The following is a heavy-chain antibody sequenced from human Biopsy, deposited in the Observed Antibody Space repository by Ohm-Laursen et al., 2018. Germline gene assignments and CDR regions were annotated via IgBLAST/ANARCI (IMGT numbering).Heavy chain of an antibody. CDR1: GFSFDNYA. CDR2: IRGSGGST. V-gene: IGHV3-23*01. Sequence: SLRLSCAASGFSFDNYAMNWVRQAPGKGLEWVSTIRGSGGSTYYADSVKGRFTISRDASKNTLYLLMNSLRAEDTAMYYCAKGGYCTTTSCYMDVDYWGQGTLVTVSS. J-gene: IGHJ4*02. CDR3: AKGGYCTTTSCYMDVDY. D-gene: IGHD2-2*02.